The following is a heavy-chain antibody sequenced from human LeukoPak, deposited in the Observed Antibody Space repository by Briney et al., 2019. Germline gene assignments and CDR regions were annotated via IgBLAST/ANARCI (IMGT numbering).Heavy chain of an antibody. J-gene: IGHJ3*02. Sequence: RGSLRLSCAASGFTFSSYSMNWVRQAPGKGLEWVSSISSSSSYIYYADSVKGRFTISRDNAKNSLYLQMNSLRAEDTAVYYCTGGRLYCSGGSCEKANDAFDIWGQGTMVTVSS. CDR3: TGGRLYCSGGSCEKANDAFDI. CDR2: ISSSSSYI. CDR1: GFTFSSYS. V-gene: IGHV3-21*01. D-gene: IGHD2-15*01.